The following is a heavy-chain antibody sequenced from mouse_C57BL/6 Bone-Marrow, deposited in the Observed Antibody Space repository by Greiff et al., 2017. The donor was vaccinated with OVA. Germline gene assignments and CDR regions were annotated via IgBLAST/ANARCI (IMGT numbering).Heavy chain of an antibody. V-gene: IGHV5-9*04. J-gene: IGHJ3*01. Sequence: EVKLVESGGGLVKPGGSLKLSCAASGFTFSSYTMSLVRQTPEKRLEWVATISGGGGNTYFPASVKGRFTISRDNAKNTLYLQRSSLRAEDTAVYYCASPRRTWFAYWGQGTLVTVSA. CDR2: ISGGGGNT. CDR1: GFTFSSYT. CDR3: ASPRRTWFAY. D-gene: IGHD2-10*02.